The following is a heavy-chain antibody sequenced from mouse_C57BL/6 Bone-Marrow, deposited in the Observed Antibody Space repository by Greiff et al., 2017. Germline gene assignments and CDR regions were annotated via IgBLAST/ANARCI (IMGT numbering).Heavy chain of an antibody. D-gene: IGHD1-1*01. CDR3: ARSGRWYFDV. CDR2: IYPRSGNT. V-gene: IGHV1-81*01. CDR1: GYTFTSYG. Sequence: VQLQQSGAELARPGASVKLSCKASGYTFTSYGISWVKQRTGQGLEWIGEIYPRSGNTYYNEKFKGKATLTADKSSSTAYMELRSLTSEDAAVYFCARSGRWYFDVWGTGTTVTVSS. J-gene: IGHJ1*03.